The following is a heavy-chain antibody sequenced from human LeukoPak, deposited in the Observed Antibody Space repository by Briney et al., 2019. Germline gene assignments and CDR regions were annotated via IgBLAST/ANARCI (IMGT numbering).Heavy chain of an antibody. D-gene: IGHD4-11*01. V-gene: IGHV3-21*01. CDR1: GFAFNSYT. CDR3: ARVAQGATTENYFYYYMDV. Sequence: GGSLRLSYEASGFAFNSYTITWVRQAPGKGLESVSSITSRSSHIYIADSVKGRFTISRDNAKNSLFLQMSSLRVEDTAVYYCARVAQGATTENYFYYYMDVWGKGTTVTVSS. J-gene: IGHJ6*03. CDR2: ITSRSSHI.